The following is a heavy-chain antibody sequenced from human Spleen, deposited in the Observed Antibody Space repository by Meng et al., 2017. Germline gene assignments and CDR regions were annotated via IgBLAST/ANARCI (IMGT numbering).Heavy chain of an antibody. Sequence: QVQLVESGGGVVQPGRSLRLSCAASGFTLSSYAMYWVRQAPGKGLEWVAVISYDGSNKYYAEFVKGRFTISRDKFKNTLYLQMNSLRAEDTAVYYCAKETSDSSAFYRYDIWGQGSLVTVSS. D-gene: IGHD3-22*01. V-gene: IGHV3-30-3*01. CDR3: AKETSDSSAFYRYDI. J-gene: IGHJ4*02. CDR2: ISYDGSNK. CDR1: GFTLSSYA.